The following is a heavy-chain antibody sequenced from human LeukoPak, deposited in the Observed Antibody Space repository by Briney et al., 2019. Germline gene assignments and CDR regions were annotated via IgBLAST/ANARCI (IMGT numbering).Heavy chain of an antibody. V-gene: IGHV4-39*07. CDR2: IYYSGST. CDR3: ARGHSHYYDSSGYYYFDY. CDR1: GGSISSSSYY. D-gene: IGHD3-22*01. Sequence: SETLSLTCTVSGGSISSSSYYWGWIRQPPGKGLEWIGSIYYSGSTYYNPSLKSRVTISVDTSKNQFSLKLSSVTAADTAVYYCARGHSHYYDSSGYYYFDYWGQGTLVTVSS. J-gene: IGHJ4*02.